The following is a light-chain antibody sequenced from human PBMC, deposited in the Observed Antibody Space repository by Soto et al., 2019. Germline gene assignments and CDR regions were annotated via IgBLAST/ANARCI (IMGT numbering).Light chain of an antibody. V-gene: IGKV1-5*01. CDR2: DAS. CDR3: QQYNSYSPLT. J-gene: IGKJ4*01. CDR1: QSISSW. Sequence: DIQMTQSPSTLSASVGDRVTITCRASQSISSWLAWYQQKPGKAPKLLIYDASSLESGVPSRFSSSGSGTEVTLTISSLQPDDFATYYCQQYNSYSPLTFGGGTKVEIK.